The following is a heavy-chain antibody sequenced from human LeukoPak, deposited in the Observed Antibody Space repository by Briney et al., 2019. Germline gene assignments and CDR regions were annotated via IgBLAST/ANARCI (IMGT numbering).Heavy chain of an antibody. CDR3: AKRGRYFDWLLVDDAFDI. Sequence: SETLSLTCTVSGGSISSSSYYWGWIRQPPGKGLEWIGSIYYSGSTYYNPSLKSRVTTSVDTSKNQFSLKLSSVTAADTAVYYCAKRGRYFDWLLVDDAFDIWGQGTMVTVSS. CDR1: GGSISSSSYY. V-gene: IGHV4-39*01. D-gene: IGHD3-9*01. CDR2: IYYSGST. J-gene: IGHJ3*02.